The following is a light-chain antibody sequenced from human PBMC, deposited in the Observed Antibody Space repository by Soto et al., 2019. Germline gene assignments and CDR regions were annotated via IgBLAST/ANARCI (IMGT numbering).Light chain of an antibody. CDR1: QSVSSSY. J-gene: IGKJ1*01. CDR2: GAS. Sequence: EIVLTQSPGTLSLSPGERATLSCRASQSVSSSYLAWYQQKPGQAPRLLIYGASNRATGIPDRFSGSGSGTDFTLTISRLEPEDFAVYYCQHYGSSQWTFGQGTKVDIK. CDR3: QHYGSSQWT. V-gene: IGKV3-20*01.